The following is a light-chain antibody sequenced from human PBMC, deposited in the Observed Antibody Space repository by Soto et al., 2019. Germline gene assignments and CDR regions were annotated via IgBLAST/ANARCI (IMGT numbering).Light chain of an antibody. J-gene: IGKJ2*01. V-gene: IGKV1-5*01. CDR2: DAS. Sequence: DIQMTQSPSTLSASVGDRVTITCRSSQSISSWLAWYQQKPGKAPKLLIYDASSLESGVPSRFSDSGSGTEFTLTISSLQPDDFATYYCQQDNSYTFGQGTKLEIK. CDR3: QQDNSYT. CDR1: QSISSW.